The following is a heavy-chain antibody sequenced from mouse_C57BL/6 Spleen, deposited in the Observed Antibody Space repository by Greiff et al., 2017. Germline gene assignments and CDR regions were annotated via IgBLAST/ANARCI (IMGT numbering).Heavy chain of an antibody. CDR2: IYPGDGDT. CDR3: AREVTTVVGYFDV. J-gene: IGHJ1*03. CDR1: GYAFSSYW. D-gene: IGHD1-1*01. Sequence: QAQLQQSGAELVKPGASVKISCKASGYAFSSYWMNWVKQRPGKGLEWIGQIYPGDGDTNYNGKFKGKATLTADKSSSTAYMQLSSLTSEDSAVYFCAREVTTVVGYFDVWGTGTTVTVSS. V-gene: IGHV1-80*01.